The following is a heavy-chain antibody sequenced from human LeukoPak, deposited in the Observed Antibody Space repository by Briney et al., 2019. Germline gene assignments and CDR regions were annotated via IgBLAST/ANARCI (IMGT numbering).Heavy chain of an antibody. CDR2: ISSSGGSI. CDR1: GYTFSSYA. D-gene: IGHD1-26*01. V-gene: IGHV3-64*01. J-gene: IGHJ4*02. Sequence: GGSLRLSCAPSGYTFSSYAMYWVRQAPGKGLEYVSPISSSGGSIYYANSVKGRFTISRDNSKNTLYLQMGSLRAEDIAVYYCAKVRWDHRELLLALDYWGQGTLVTVSS. CDR3: AKVRWDHRELLLALDY.